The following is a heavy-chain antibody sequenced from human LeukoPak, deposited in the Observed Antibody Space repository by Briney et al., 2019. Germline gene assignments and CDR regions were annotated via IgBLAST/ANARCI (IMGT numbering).Heavy chain of an antibody. J-gene: IGHJ4*02. D-gene: IGHD3-10*01. CDR2: FNPSGSST. V-gene: IGHV1-46*02. CDR3: ARAFGELMYYFDY. CDR1: GYTFNSYY. Sequence: ASVTVSCKASGYTFNSYYIHWVRQAPAQGLEWMVVFNPSGSSTSYAQKFQGRVTMTRDMSTRTVYMELSSLRSEDTAVYYCARAFGELMYYFDYWGQGTLVTVSS.